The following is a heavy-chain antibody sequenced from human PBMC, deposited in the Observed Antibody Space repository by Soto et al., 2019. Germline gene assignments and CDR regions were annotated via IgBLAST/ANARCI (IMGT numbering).Heavy chain of an antibody. Sequence: GASVKLSCKASGGTFSSYTISWVRQAPGQGLEWMGRIIPILGIASYAQKFQGRVTITADKSTSTAYMELSSLRSEDTAVYYCARGATIFGVVPVVSAFDIWGQGTMVTVSS. CDR1: GGTFSSYT. J-gene: IGHJ3*02. CDR2: IIPILGIA. D-gene: IGHD3-3*01. CDR3: ARGATIFGVVPVVSAFDI. V-gene: IGHV1-69*02.